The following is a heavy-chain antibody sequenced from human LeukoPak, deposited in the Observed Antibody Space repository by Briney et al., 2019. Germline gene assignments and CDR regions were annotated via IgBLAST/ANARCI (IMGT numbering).Heavy chain of an antibody. CDR1: GYTFTSYG. D-gene: IGHD2-2*03. CDR2: ISAYTGNT. Sequence: ASVKVSCKASGYTFTSYGISWVRQAPGEGLEWMGWISAYTGNTNYAQKFQGRVTMTTDTSTSTAYMELRSLRSDDTAVYYCARVDSGGVLLDYWGQGTLVTVSS. V-gene: IGHV1-18*01. CDR3: ARVDSGGVLLDY. J-gene: IGHJ4*02.